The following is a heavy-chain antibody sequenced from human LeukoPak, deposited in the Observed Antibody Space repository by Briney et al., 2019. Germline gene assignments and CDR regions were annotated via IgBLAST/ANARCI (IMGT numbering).Heavy chain of an antibody. D-gene: IGHD1-26*01. CDR1: GGTFSSYA. J-gene: IGHJ4*02. CDR2: IIPIFGTA. CDR3: ARGRYYYYFDY. V-gene: IGHV1-69*13. Sequence: GASVKVSCKASGGTFSSYAISWVRQAPGQGLEWMGGIIPIFGTANYAQKFQGRVTITADESTSTAYMELSSLRSEDTAVYYCARGRYYYYFDYWGQGTLLTVSS.